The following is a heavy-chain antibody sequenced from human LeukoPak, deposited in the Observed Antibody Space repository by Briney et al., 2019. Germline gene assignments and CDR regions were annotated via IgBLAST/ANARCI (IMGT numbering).Heavy chain of an antibody. V-gene: IGHV1-46*01. Sequence: GASVKVSCKGSGYTFTSNYMHWVRQSPGQGLEWMAIINPNGGSTNYAQKFQGRVTLTRDMSTSTVYMELSSLRSDDTAVYYCARGSPSGSYPASWGQGTLVTVSS. D-gene: IGHD1-26*01. J-gene: IGHJ4*02. CDR2: INPNGGST. CDR3: ARGSPSGSYPAS. CDR1: GYTFTSNY.